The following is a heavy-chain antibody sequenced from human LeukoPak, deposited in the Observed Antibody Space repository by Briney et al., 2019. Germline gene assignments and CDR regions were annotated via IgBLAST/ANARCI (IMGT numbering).Heavy chain of an antibody. CDR3: ASFYYYDSSGYFNPLFDY. V-gene: IGHV4-39*07. Sequence: SETLSLTCTVSDVSISSGDYYWGWIRQPPGKGLEWIGSIYYSGSTYYNPSLKSRVTISVDTSKNQFSLKLSSVTAADTAVYYCASFYYYDSSGYFNPLFDYWGQGTLVTVSS. CDR2: IYYSGST. CDR1: DVSISSGDYY. D-gene: IGHD3-22*01. J-gene: IGHJ4*02.